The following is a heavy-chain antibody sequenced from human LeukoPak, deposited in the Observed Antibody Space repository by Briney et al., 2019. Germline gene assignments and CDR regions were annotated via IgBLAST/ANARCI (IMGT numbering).Heavy chain of an antibody. Sequence: SVKVSCKASGYTFTGYYMHWVRQAPGQGLEWMGRIIPILGIANYAQKFQGRVTITADKSTSTAYMELSSLRSEDTAVYYCAREKSKDYDILTGHDAFDIWGQGTMVTVSS. CDR3: AREKSKDYDILTGHDAFDI. V-gene: IGHV1-69*04. CDR2: IIPILGIA. D-gene: IGHD3-9*01. CDR1: GYTFTGYY. J-gene: IGHJ3*02.